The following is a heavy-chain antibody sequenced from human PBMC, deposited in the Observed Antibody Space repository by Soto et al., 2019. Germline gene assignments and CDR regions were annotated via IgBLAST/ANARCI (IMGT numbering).Heavy chain of an antibody. J-gene: IGHJ6*02. CDR2: IFPISGTT. D-gene: IGHD2-8*01. V-gene: IGHV1-69*01. CDR1: GYSFTGYY. Sequence: QVQLLQSGAEVMKPGASVKVSCKASGYSFTGYYIHWVRQAPGQGLEWMGWIFPISGTTNYAQKFQGRVAITADESTDTVYMELSRLRSEDTAVYFCARVRCFNGLCHTADYGMDVWGQGTTVTVSS. CDR3: ARVRCFNGLCHTADYGMDV.